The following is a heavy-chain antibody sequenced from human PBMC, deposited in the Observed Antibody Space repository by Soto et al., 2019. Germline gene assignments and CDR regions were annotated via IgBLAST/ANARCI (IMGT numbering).Heavy chain of an antibody. D-gene: IGHD3-22*01. Sequence: SVKVSCKASGGTFSSYTINWVRQAPGQGLEWMGRIVPILGVANYAQKFQGRVTITADKSTGTAYMELSSLRSEDTAVYYCARDPDYYDSRAYYFDYWGQGTLVTVSS. CDR2: IVPILGVA. V-gene: IGHV1-69*04. CDR3: ARDPDYYDSRAYYFDY. J-gene: IGHJ4*02. CDR1: GGTFSSYT.